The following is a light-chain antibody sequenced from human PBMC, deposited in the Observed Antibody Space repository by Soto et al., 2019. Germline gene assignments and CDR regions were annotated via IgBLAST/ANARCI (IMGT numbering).Light chain of an antibody. Sequence: DIQMTQSPSTLSGSVGDRVTITCRASQGISTYLAWYQQRAGKAPKLLIYSASTLQSGVPSRFSGSGSGTEFTLTISSLQPDDFATYYCQQYNTYSTFGQGTRLEIK. CDR3: QQYNTYST. CDR2: SAS. J-gene: IGKJ5*01. CDR1: QGISTY. V-gene: IGKV1-9*01.